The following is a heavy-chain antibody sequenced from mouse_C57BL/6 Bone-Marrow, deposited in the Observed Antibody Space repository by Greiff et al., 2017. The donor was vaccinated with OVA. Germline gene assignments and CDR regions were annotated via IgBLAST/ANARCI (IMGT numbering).Heavy chain of an antibody. D-gene: IGHD1-1*01. CDR3: AIESYYGFFAY. CDR1: GYTFTSYW. J-gene: IGHJ3*01. CDR2: IHPSDSDT. Sequence: QVQLKQPGAELVKPGASVKVSCKASGYTFTSYWMHWVKQRPGQGLEWIGRIHPSDSDTNYNQKFKGKATLTVDKSSSTAYMQLSSLTSEDSAVYYCAIESYYGFFAYWGQGTLVTVSA. V-gene: IGHV1-74*01.